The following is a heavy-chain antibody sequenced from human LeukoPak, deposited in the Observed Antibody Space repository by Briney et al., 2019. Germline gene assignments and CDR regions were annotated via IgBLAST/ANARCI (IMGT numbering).Heavy chain of an antibody. CDR1: GGSFSGYY. J-gene: IGHJ5*02. CDR3: ARDRQFYSSSWKYNWFDP. Sequence: PSETLSLTCAVYGGSFSGYYWSWIRQPPGKGLEWIGEINHSGSTNYNPSLKSRVTISVDTSKNQFSLKLSSVTAADTAVYYCARDRQFYSSSWKYNWFDPWGQGTLVTVSS. V-gene: IGHV4-34*01. D-gene: IGHD6-13*01. CDR2: INHSGST.